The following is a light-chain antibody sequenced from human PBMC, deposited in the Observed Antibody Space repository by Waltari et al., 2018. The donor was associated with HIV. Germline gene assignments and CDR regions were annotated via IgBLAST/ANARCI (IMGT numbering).Light chain of an antibody. J-gene: IGLJ2*01. V-gene: IGLV2-14*03. Sequence: QSALTQPASVSGSPGQSITISCTGTSNDVGGYNYVSWYQQHPGKVPKLMINDVSNRPSVVSYRFSGSKSGNTASRTISVLQAEDEADYYCSSYTSSTYVVFGGGTKLTVL. CDR3: SSYTSSTYVV. CDR2: DVS. CDR1: SNDVGGYNY.